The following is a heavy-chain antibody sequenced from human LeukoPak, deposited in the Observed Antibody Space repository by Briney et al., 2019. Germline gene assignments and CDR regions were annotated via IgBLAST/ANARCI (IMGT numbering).Heavy chain of an antibody. D-gene: IGHD5-18*01. J-gene: IGHJ4*02. V-gene: IGHV3-30*09. CDR3: ARDQYSYAHAAH. CDR2: ISYDGSNK. CDR1: GFTFSSYA. Sequence: GGSLRLSCAASGFTFSSYAMHWVRQAPGKGLEWVEVISYDGSNKYYADSVKGRFAISRDNSKNTLYLQMNSLRAEDTAVYYCARDQYSYAHAAHWGQGTLVTVSS.